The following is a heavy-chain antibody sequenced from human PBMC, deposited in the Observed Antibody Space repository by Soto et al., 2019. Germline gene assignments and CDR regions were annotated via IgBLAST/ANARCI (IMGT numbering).Heavy chain of an antibody. J-gene: IGHJ4*02. CDR1: GFTFSTYA. V-gene: IGHV3-30*04. D-gene: IGHD1-1*01. CDR3: ARAYGRSWNTPFGY. CDR2: ISKDGRNS. Sequence: QVQLVESGGGVVQPGRSLRLSCAASGFTFSTYAMHWVRQAPGKGLEWVAVISKDGRNSYYADSMKGRFTISRYNPKNTLSLQVSGRRAEDTFVYYCARAYGRSWNTPFGYWGQGTLVTVSS.